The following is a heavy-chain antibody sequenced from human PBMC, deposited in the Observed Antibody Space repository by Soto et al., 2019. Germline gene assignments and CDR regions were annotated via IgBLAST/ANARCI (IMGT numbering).Heavy chain of an antibody. CDR3: AKGGIWFGELGDY. J-gene: IGHJ4*02. D-gene: IGHD3-10*01. Sequence: VAVISYDGSDKYYADSVKGRFTISRDNSKNTLYLQMNSLRAEDTAVYYCAKGGIWFGELGDYWGQGTLVTVSS. CDR2: ISYDGSDK. V-gene: IGHV3-30*18.